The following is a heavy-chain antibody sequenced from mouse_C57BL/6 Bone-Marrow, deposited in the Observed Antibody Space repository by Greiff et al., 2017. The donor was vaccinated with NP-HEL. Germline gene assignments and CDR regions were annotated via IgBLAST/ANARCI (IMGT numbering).Heavy chain of an antibody. CDR3: ARTLIYYGNYVFPFDY. CDR1: GYTFTSYW. CDR2: INPSNGGT. J-gene: IGHJ2*01. Sequence: QVQLQQPGTELVKPGASVKLSCKASGYTFTSYWMNWVKQRPGQGLEWIGNINPSNGGTNYNEKFKSKATLTVDKSSSTAYMQLSSLTSEDSAVYYCARTLIYYGNYVFPFDYWGQGTTLTVSS. V-gene: IGHV1-53*01. D-gene: IGHD2-1*01.